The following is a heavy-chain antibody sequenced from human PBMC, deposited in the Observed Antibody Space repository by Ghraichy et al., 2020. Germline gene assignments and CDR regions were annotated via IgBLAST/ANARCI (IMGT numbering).Heavy chain of an antibody. D-gene: IGHD1-26*01. CDR1: GYTFSTYY. J-gene: IGHJ6*02. CDR3: ARVIDYYGMDV. V-gene: IGHV1-2*06. Sequence: ASVKVSCKAAGYTFSTYYIHWVLQAPRQGLEWVGRINPFSGGTSYAQRFQGRVAMTRDTSITTAYMELSRLRSDDTAVYYCARVIDYYGMDVWGQGTTVAVSS. CDR2: INPFSGGT.